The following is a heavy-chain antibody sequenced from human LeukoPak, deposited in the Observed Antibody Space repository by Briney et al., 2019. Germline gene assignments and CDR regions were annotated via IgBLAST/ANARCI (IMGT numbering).Heavy chain of an antibody. CDR2: ISGSGGST. V-gene: IGHV3-23*01. J-gene: IGHJ4*02. CDR3: AKSPYYYDSSLDY. CDR1: GFTFSTYA. Sequence: GGSLRLSCAASGFTFSTYAMSWVRQAPGKGLEWVSTISGSGGSTYYADSVKGRFTISRDNSKNSLYLQMNSLRAEDTALYYCAKSPYYYDSSLDYWGQGTLVTVSS. D-gene: IGHD3-22*01.